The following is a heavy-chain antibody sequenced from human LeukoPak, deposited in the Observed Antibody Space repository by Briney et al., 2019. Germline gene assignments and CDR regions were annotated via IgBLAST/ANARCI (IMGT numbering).Heavy chain of an antibody. D-gene: IGHD3-10*01. CDR2: ITDNGGST. V-gene: IGHV3-23*01. Sequence: PGGSLRLSCAASGFIFSNYGMSWVRQAPGKGLEWVSGITDNGGSTYYADSVKGRFTISRDDSKKTLYLQMNSLRAEDTAVYYCATANTMVRGVIIGWFDPWGQGTLVTVSS. CDR3: ATANTMVRGVIIGWFDP. J-gene: IGHJ5*02. CDR1: GFIFSNYG.